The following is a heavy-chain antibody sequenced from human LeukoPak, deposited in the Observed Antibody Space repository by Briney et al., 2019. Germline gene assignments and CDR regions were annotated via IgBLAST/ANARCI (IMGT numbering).Heavy chain of an antibody. CDR2: IIPIFGTA. Sequence: SVKVSCKASGGTFSSYAISWVRQAPGQGLEWMGGIIPIFGTANYAQKFQGRVTITTDESTSTAYMELSSLRSEDTAVYYCARVPREWELLRGFRFDPWDQGTLVTVSS. CDR1: GGTFSSYA. J-gene: IGHJ5*02. CDR3: ARVPREWELLRGFRFDP. V-gene: IGHV1-69*05. D-gene: IGHD1-26*01.